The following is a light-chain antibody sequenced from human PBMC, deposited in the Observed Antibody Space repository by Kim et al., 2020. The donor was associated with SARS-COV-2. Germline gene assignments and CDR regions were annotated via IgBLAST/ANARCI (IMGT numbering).Light chain of an antibody. V-gene: IGLV1-40*01. CDR3: QSYDTSLSAWV. CDR2: TYT. Sequence: QSVLTQPPSVSGAPGQRVSVSCTGSSSNIGAGYDVHWYQQLPGTAPKLLIYTYTKRASGVSDRFSGSKSGTSASLVITGLQAEDESDYYCQSYDTSLSAWVFGGGTKVTVL. J-gene: IGLJ3*02. CDR1: SSNIGAGYD.